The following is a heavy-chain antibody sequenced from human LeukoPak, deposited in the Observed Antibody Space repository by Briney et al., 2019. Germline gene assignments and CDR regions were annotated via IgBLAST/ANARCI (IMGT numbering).Heavy chain of an antibody. CDR2: IIPIFGTA. D-gene: IGHD2-15*01. CDR3: ARDLGYCSGGSCYADFDY. V-gene: IGHV1-69*01. J-gene: IGHJ4*02. CDR1: GGTFISYA. Sequence: GASVKVSCKASGGTFISYAISWVRQAPGQGLEWMGGIIPIFGTANYAQKFQGRVTITADESTSTAYMELSSLRSEDTAVYYCARDLGYCSGGSCYADFDYWGQGTLVTVSS.